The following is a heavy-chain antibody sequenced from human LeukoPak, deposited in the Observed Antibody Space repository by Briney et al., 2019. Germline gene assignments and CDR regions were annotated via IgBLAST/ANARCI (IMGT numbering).Heavy chain of an antibody. V-gene: IGHV4-59*01. CDR2: IYYTGST. J-gene: IGHJ5*02. CDR3: ARSGNYWPQWCFDP. Sequence: PSETLSLTCTVSGGSISTYYWSWIRQPPGKGLEWIGYIYYTGSTSYNPSLKSRVPMSLDPSKNQFPLELNSVTPADTAVYYCARSGNYWPQWCFDPWGRGTLVSVSS. D-gene: IGHD1-26*01. CDR1: GGSISTYY.